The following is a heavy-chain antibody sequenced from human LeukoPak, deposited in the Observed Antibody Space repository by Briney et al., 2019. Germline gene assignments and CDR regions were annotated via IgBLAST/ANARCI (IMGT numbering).Heavy chain of an antibody. V-gene: IGHV4-61*01. CDR1: GGSISSSYYY. D-gene: IGHD4-23*01. Sequence: SETLSLTCTVSGGSISSSYYYWSWIRQPPGKGLEWIGYIYYSGSTNYNPSLKSRVTISVDTSKNQFSLKLSSVTAADTAVYYCARADYGGNSATLDYWGQGTLVTVSS. CDR3: ARADYGGNSATLDY. J-gene: IGHJ4*02. CDR2: IYYSGST.